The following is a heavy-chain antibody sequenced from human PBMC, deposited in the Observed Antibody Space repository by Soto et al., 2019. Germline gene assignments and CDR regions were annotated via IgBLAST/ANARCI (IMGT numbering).Heavy chain of an antibody. Sequence: GASVKVSCKASGYTFTSYGISWVRQAPGQGLEWMGWISAYNGNTNYAQKLQGRVTMTTDTSTSTAYMELNSLKTEDTAVYYCTTNFYSDHGMDVWGQGTTVTVSS. J-gene: IGHJ6*02. V-gene: IGHV1-18*01. D-gene: IGHD4-17*01. CDR2: ISAYNGNT. CDR3: TTNFYSDHGMDV. CDR1: GYTFTSYG.